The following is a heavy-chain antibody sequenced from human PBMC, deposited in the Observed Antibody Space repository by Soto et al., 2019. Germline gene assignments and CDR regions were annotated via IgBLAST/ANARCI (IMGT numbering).Heavy chain of an antibody. CDR3: VRDSNGSGDY. Sequence: SETLSLTCTVSGGATTSDYWSLIRQAPGKGLEWLGYIFHSLGAKYNPSLGSRGTISLDTSKNQLSLSLRSVTAEDTAIYFCVRDSNGSGDYWGQGTLITFSS. D-gene: IGHD3-10*01. V-gene: IGHV4-59*01. J-gene: IGHJ4*02. CDR1: GGATTSDY. CDR2: IFHSLGA.